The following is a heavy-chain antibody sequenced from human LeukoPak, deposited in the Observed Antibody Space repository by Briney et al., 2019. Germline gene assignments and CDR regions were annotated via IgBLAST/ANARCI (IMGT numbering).Heavy chain of an antibody. CDR2: INPNGGRT. CDR3: GRDRLLGDGYNDYFDY. CDR1: GYTFTYYY. J-gene: IGHJ4*02. V-gene: IGHV1-46*01. D-gene: IGHD5-24*01. Sequence: ASVKLSFNSSGYTFTYYYIHWVRHAPGQGIEWMGVINPNGGRTSYAQKFLGRVTMTRDTSTSTVYMELSSLRSEDTAVYYCGRDRLLGDGYNDYFDYWGQGTLVTVSS.